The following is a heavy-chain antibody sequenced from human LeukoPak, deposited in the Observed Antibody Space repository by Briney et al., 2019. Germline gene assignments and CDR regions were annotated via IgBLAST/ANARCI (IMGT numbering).Heavy chain of an antibody. CDR1: GFTFGAYY. CDR3: ARESAVGYGSFDY. D-gene: IGHD6-19*01. Sequence: PGGSLRLSCAASGFTFGAYYMSWVRQAPGKGLEWVANIRGDGRETFYADSLRGRFSIFRDNARNSASLQMNSLSAEDTGVYYCARESAVGYGSFDYWGQGTLVTVSS. J-gene: IGHJ4*02. CDR2: IRGDGRET. V-gene: IGHV3-7*03.